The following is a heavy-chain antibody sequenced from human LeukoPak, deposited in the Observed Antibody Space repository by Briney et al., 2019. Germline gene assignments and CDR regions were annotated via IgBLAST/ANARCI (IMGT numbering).Heavy chain of an antibody. D-gene: IGHD6-13*01. CDR1: GGSISSSSYY. V-gene: IGHV4-39*01. Sequence: PSETLSLTCTVSGGSISSSSYYWGWIRQPPGKGLEWIGSIYYSGSTYYNPSLKSRVTISVDTSKNQFSLKLSSVTAADTAVYYCARQRIAAAEDYWGQGTLVTVSS. J-gene: IGHJ4*02. CDR3: ARQRIAAAEDY. CDR2: IYYSGST.